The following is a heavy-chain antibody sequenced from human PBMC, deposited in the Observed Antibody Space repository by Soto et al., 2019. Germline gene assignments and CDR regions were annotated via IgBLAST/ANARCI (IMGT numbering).Heavy chain of an antibody. CDR3: AILDIVVVVAATPIGMDV. D-gene: IGHD2-15*01. J-gene: IGHJ6*02. Sequence: GGSLRLSCAASGFTFSSYAMSWVRQAPGKGLEWVSAISGSGGSTYYADSVKGRFTISRDNSKNTLYLQMNSLRAEDTAVYYCAILDIVVVVAATPIGMDVWGQGTTVTVSS. V-gene: IGHV3-23*01. CDR2: ISGSGGST. CDR1: GFTFSSYA.